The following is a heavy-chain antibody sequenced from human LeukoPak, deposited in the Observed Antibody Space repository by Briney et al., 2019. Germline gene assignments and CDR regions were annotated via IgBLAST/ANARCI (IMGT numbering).Heavy chain of an antibody. CDR3: AKLALYSSSWPYYFDY. J-gene: IGHJ4*02. D-gene: IGHD6-13*01. CDR1: GFTFSSYG. Sequence: GGSLRLSCAASGFTFSSYGMHWVRQAPGKGLEWVAVISYDGSNKYYADSVKGRFTISRDNSKNTLYLQMNSLRAEDTAVYYCAKLALYSSSWPYYFDYWGQGTLVTVSS. V-gene: IGHV3-30*18. CDR2: ISYDGSNK.